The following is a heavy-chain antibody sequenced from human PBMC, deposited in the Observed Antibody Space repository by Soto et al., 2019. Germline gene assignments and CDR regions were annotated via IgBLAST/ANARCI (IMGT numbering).Heavy chain of an antibody. Sequence: GGSLRLSCSASGFTFSSYAIHWVRQAPWKGLEYVSAISSNGGSTYYADSVKGRFTISRDNSKNTLYLQMSSLRAEDTAVYYCVKDNGVGATKGYFDYWGQGTLVTVSS. CDR1: GFTFSSYA. CDR2: ISSNGGST. V-gene: IGHV3-64D*06. CDR3: VKDNGVGATKGYFDY. J-gene: IGHJ4*02. D-gene: IGHD1-26*01.